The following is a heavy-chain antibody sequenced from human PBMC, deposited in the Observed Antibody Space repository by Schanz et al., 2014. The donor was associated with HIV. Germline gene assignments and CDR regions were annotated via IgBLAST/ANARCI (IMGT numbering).Heavy chain of an antibody. Sequence: QEQLVESGGGVVQPGRSLRLSCVASGFNFNSYGMHWVRQAPGKGLEWVAVISYDGTNKVYADSVKGRFTVSRDNSKNKLYLQLKSLRAEDTAVYYCAKDRNYYDSKYRGKGNYYYYYGMDVWGQGTTVTVSS. CDR1: GFNFNSYG. V-gene: IGHV3-30*18. CDR3: AKDRNYYDSKYRGKGNYYYYYGMDV. CDR2: ISYDGTNK. J-gene: IGHJ6*02. D-gene: IGHD3-22*01.